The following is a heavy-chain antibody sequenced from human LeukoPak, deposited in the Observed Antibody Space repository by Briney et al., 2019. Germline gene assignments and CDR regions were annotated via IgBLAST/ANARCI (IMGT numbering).Heavy chain of an antibody. V-gene: IGHV4-4*07. D-gene: IGHD2-15*01. Sequence: KTSETLSLTCTVSGGSISSYYWGWIRQPAGKGLEWIGRIYTSGSTNYNPSLKSRVTMSVDTSKNQFSLKLSSVTAADTAVYYCARWGKGYCSGGSCYPYYFDYWGQGTLVTVSS. CDR1: GGSISSYY. CDR3: ARWGKGYCSGGSCYPYYFDY. J-gene: IGHJ4*02. CDR2: IYTSGST.